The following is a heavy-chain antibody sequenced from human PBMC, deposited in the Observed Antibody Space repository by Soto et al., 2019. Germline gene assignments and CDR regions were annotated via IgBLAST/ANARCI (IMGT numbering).Heavy chain of an antibody. J-gene: IGHJ5*02. V-gene: IGHV1-18*01. CDR2: ISTYSGDT. CDR3: ARHHGPTTSENWFDP. D-gene: IGHD5-12*01. Sequence: ASVKVSCKASGYTFFTYDISWVRQAPGQGLEWMGWISTYSGDTKYAQKFQGRVTMTTDTSTTTAYLELRSLRSDDTDVYYCARHHGPTTSENWFDPWGQGTLVTVSS. CDR1: GYTFFTYD.